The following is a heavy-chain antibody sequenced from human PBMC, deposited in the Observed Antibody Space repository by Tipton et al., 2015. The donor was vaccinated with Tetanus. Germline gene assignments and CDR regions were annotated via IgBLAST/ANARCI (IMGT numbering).Heavy chain of an antibody. V-gene: IGHV7-4-1*02. CDR2: INTNTGNP. CDR1: GYTFTKHG. Sequence: QVQLVQSGSDLKKPGASVKASCKASGYTFTKHGINWVRQAPGQGLEWMGWINTNTGNPTYAQAFTGRFVFSLDTSVNTAYLQIKSLKPEDTAMYYCARDQFTTHGDDASAVWGQGTMLNVSS. J-gene: IGHJ3*01. CDR3: ARDQFTTHGDDASAV. D-gene: IGHD3-22*01.